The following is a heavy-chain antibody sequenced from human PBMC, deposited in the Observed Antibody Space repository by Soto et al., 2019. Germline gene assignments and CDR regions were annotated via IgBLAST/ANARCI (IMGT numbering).Heavy chain of an antibody. V-gene: IGHV3-11*01. D-gene: IGHD5-12*01. CDR2: ISSSGSTI. CDR3: ARDVSIVATLYYYYMDV. J-gene: IGHJ6*03. Sequence: GGSLRLSCAASGFTFSDYYMSWIRQAPGKGLEWVSYISSSGSTIYYADSVKGRFTISRDNAKNSLYLQMNSLRAEDTAVYYCARDVSIVATLYYYYMDVCGKGTTVTVSS. CDR1: GFTFSDYY.